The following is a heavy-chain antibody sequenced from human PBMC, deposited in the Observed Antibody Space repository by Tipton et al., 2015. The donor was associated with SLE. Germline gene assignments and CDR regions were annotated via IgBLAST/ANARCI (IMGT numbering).Heavy chain of an antibody. Sequence: SLRLSCAASGFTFDDYAMHWVRQAPGKGLEWVSGISWNSGSIGYADSVKGRFTISRDNAKNSLYLQMNSLRAEDTALYYCAKDFGGFENYYDSSGYVAFDIWGQGTMVTVSS. J-gene: IGHJ3*02. CDR1: GFTFDDYA. CDR2: ISWNSGSI. D-gene: IGHD3-22*01. V-gene: IGHV3-9*01. CDR3: AKDFGGFENYYDSSGYVAFDI.